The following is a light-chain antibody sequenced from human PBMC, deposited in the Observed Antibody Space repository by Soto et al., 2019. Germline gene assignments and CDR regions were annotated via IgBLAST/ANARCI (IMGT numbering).Light chain of an antibody. J-gene: IGLJ3*02. CDR2: DNN. CDR1: SSNIGNNY. CDR3: GTWDNSLSAWV. Sequence: QSVLTQPPSVSAAPGQKVTISCSGSSSNIGNNYVSWYQQLPGTAPKLLIYDNNKRPSGIPDRFSGSKSGTSATLGITGLQAGDEGDYYCGTWDNSLSAWVFGGGTKLTVL. V-gene: IGLV1-51*01.